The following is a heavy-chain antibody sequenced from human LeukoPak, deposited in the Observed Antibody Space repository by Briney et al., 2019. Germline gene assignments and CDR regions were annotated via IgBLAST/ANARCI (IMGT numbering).Heavy chain of an antibody. J-gene: IGHJ4*02. D-gene: IGHD1-26*01. CDR1: GFTFSSYG. V-gene: IGHV3-33*01. Sequence: PGGSLRLSCAASGFTFSSYGMHWVRQAPGKGLEWVAVIWYDGSNKYYADSAKGRFAISRDNSKNTLYLQINSLRAEDTAVYYCARVLGDYWGQGTLVTVSS. CDR2: IWYDGSNK. CDR3: ARVLGDY.